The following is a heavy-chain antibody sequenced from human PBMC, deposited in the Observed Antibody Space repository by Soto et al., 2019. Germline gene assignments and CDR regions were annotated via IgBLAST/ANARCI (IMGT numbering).Heavy chain of an antibody. CDR1: GGAISGYY. V-gene: IGHV4-4*07. D-gene: IGHD3-3*01. Sequence: TLSLTCTVSGGAISGYYWTWIRQSAGKGLEWIGRIYSSGGTKYNPSLQSRVTMSLDTSKNQFSLRLTSVTAADTAVYYCARGQRFSDSLDNWGQGTLVTVSS. J-gene: IGHJ4*02. CDR2: IYSSGGT. CDR3: ARGQRFSDSLDN.